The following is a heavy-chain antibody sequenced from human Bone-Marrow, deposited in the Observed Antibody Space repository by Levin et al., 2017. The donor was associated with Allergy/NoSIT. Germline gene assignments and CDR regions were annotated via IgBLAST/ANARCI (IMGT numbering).Heavy chain of an antibody. CDR1: GYTFTSYD. CDR2: MNPNSGNT. D-gene: IGHD3-10*01. J-gene: IGHJ3*02. CDR3: ARRFSITMVRGLGTPDAFDI. Sequence: GASVKVSCKASGYTFTSYDINWVRQATGQGLEWMGWMNPNSGNTGYAQKFQGRVTMTRNTSISTAYMELSSLRSEDTAVYYCARRFSITMVRGLGTPDAFDIWGQGTMVTVSS. V-gene: IGHV1-8*01.